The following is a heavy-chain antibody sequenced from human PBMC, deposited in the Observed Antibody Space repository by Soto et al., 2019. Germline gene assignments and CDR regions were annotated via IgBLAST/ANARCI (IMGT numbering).Heavy chain of an antibody. CDR2: IKSKTDGGTT. D-gene: IGHD6-13*01. V-gene: IGHV3-15*01. J-gene: IGHJ6*03. Sequence: GGSLRLSCAASGFTFSNAWMSWVRQAPGKGLEWVGRIKSKTDGGTTDYAAPVKGRFTISRDDSKNTLYLQMNSLKTEDTAVYYCTTAGGGYSSSWYGLYYYYYYMDVWGKGTTVTVSS. CDR1: GFTFSNAW. CDR3: TTAGGGYSSSWYGLYYYYYYMDV.